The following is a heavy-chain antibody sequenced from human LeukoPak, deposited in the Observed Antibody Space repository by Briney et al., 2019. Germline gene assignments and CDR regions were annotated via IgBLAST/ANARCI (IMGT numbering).Heavy chain of an antibody. J-gene: IGHJ4*02. CDR2: IGPDGSGP. Sequence: GGSLRLSCAASGFPFNTYATHWVGQAPGMGLEWVAEIGPDGSGPVYVDSVKGRFTISRDNAKNSLYLQMNSLRVEETAVYYCARDFSWRQFDYWGLGTLVTVSS. CDR3: ARDFSWRQFDY. V-gene: IGHV3-7*01. CDR1: GFPFNTYA.